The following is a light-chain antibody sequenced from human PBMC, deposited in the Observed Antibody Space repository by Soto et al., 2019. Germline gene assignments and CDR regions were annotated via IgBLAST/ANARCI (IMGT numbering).Light chain of an antibody. Sequence: EKVLTQARGSLSLSPGERATLSCWASQSVSSSYLAWYQQKPGQAPRLLIYGASSRATGIPDRLSGSGSGTDFTLTISRLEPEDFAVYYCQQYGRSPTFGQGTRWRLN. J-gene: IGKJ5*01. V-gene: IGKV3-20*01. CDR2: GAS. CDR1: QSVSSSY. CDR3: QQYGRSPT.